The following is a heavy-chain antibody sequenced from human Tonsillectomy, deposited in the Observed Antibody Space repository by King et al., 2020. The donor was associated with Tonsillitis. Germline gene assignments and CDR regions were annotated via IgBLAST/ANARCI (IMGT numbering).Heavy chain of an antibody. D-gene: IGHD4-23*01. J-gene: IGHJ6*02. CDR1: GSSISSSYC. CDR3: ARNPVGGNSIFYYGVDV. CDR2: VYHSGTT. Sequence: VQLQESGPGLVKPSETLSLSCAVSGSSISSSYCWAWIRQPPGKGLEWIGSVYHSGTTYYNPSLKSRVTKSLDTSKNQFSLNLSSVTAADAAVYYCARNPVGGNSIFYYGVDVWGQGTTVTVSS. V-gene: IGHV4-38-2*01.